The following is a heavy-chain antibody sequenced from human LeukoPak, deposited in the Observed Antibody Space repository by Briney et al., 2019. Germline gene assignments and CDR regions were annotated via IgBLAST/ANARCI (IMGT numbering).Heavy chain of an antibody. CDR2: SNPNSGGT. V-gene: IGHV1-2*02. Sequence: SFTSSGYTFTVCYMHLGRQAPGQGQEWMGGSNPNSGGTNYAQKFEGRVTMTRDTSISTAYMELSRLRSDDTAVYYCARATGYCSGGSCYSWYYFDYWGQGTLVTVSS. CDR3: ARATGYCSGGSCYSWYYFDY. J-gene: IGHJ4*02. D-gene: IGHD2-15*01. CDR1: GYTFTVCY.